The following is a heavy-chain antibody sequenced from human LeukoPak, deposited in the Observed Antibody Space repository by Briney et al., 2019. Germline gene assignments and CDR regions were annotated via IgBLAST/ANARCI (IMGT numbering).Heavy chain of an antibody. CDR2: ISGSGGSA. D-gene: IGHD1-1*01. Sequence: GGCLRLSCAASGFTFSSYAMSWVRQAQGKGLEWVSAISGSGGSAYYADSVKGRFTISTDNSNTTLYLQMDSLRAEDTALYYCAKEATTSEGDYWGQGALVTVFS. CDR3: AKEATTSEGDY. V-gene: IGHV3-23*01. CDR1: GFTFSSYA. J-gene: IGHJ4*02.